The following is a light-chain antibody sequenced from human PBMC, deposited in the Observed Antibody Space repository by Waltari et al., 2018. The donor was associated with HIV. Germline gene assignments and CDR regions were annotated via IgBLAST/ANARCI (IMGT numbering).Light chain of an antibody. CDR2: DVS. CDR3: AVWDESLDGWL. V-gene: IGLV2-11*01. Sequence: QSALTQPRSVSGSPGQSVTISCTGTSRDVGGYNYVSWYQQHPGKAPKLMIYDVSKRPSGVPDRFSGSKSGNTASLTISGLQAEDEADYYCAVWDESLDGWLFGGGTKLTVL. J-gene: IGLJ3*02. CDR1: SRDVGGYNY.